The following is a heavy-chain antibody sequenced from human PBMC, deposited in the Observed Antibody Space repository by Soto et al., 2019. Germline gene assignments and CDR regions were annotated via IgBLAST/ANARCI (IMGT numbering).Heavy chain of an antibody. V-gene: IGHV4-39*01. CDR2: VYYGGST. CDR3: AGGDYYHSSGYYFYYYTMDV. J-gene: IGHJ6*02. Sequence: SSETLYLTCTVSGGSISSSSYYWGWIRQPPGKGLEWIGNVYYGGSTYYNPSLKSRVTISVETSKSQFSLKLSSVTAAATAVYYCAGGDYYHSSGYYFYYYTMDVWGQGTTVTVSS. D-gene: IGHD3-22*01. CDR1: GGSISSSSYY.